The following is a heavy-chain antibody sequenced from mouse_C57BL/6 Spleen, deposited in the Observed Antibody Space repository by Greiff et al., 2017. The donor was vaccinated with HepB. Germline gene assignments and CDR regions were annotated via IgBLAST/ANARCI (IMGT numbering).Heavy chain of an antibody. CDR3: ASVVDYDGGADYAMDY. J-gene: IGHJ4*01. CDR1: GFTFSDYY. D-gene: IGHD2-4*01. Sequence: EVKLVESEGGLVQPGSSMKLSCTASGFTFSDYYMAWVRQVPEKGLEWVANINYDGSSTYYLDSLKSRFIISRDNAKNILYLQLSSLKSEDTATYYCASVVDYDGGADYAMDYWGQGTSVTVSS. V-gene: IGHV5-16*01. CDR2: INYDGSST.